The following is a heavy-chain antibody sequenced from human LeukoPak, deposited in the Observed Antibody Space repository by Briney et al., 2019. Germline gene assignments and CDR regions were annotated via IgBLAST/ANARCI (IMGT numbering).Heavy chain of an antibody. J-gene: IGHJ4*02. CDR3: ARGESRDGYNHDY. CDR2: IYYSGST. CDR1: GGSISSYY. D-gene: IGHD5-12*01. V-gene: IGHV4-59*01. Sequence: SETLSLTCTVSGGSISSYYWSWIRQPPGKGLEWIGYIYYSGSTNYNPSLTSRVTISVATSKNQFSLKLSSVTAADTAVYYCARGESRDGYNHDYWGQGTLVTVSS.